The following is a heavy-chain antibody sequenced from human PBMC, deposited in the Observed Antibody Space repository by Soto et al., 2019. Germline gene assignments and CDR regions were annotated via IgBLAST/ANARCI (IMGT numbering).Heavy chain of an antibody. CDR3: ARGGVELDPSYYNWLDP. V-gene: IGHV1-2*04. CDR1: GYAFTDYF. J-gene: IGHJ5*02. CDR2: INPNSGGT. Sequence: ASVKVSCKASGYAFTDYFMHWVRQAPGQGLEWVGWINPNSGGTNYAQKFQDWVTMTRDTSSSTAYMEVSRLKSDDTAVYYCARGGVELDPSYYNWLDPWGQGTLVTVSS. D-gene: IGHD1-1*01.